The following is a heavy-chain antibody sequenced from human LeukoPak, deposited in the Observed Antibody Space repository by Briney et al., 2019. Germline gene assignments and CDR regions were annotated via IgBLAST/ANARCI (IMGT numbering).Heavy chain of an antibody. CDR1: GFTISSYS. J-gene: IGHJ4*02. V-gene: IGHV3-21*01. D-gene: IGHD6-19*01. CDR3: ARDTTVAGTSDY. Sequence: GGSLRLSCAASGFTISSYSMNWVRQAPGKGLEWVSAISSSSSYIYYADSVKGRFTISRDNAKNSLYLQMNSLRAEDTAVYYCARDTTVAGTSDYWGQGTLVTVSS. CDR2: ISSSSSYI.